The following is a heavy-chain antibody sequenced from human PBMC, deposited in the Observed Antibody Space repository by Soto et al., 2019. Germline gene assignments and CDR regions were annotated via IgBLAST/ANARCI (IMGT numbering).Heavy chain of an antibody. J-gene: IGHJ6*02. CDR1: GGTFSSYA. V-gene: IGHV1-69*12. Sequence: QVQLVQSGAEVKKPGSSVKVSCKASGGTFSSYAISWVRQAPGQGLEWMGGINPIFGTANYAQKFQGRVTITADESTSTAYMELSSLRSEDTAVYYCARVTVVPSLYYYYGMDVWGQGTTVTVSS. D-gene: IGHD2-15*01. CDR2: INPIFGTA. CDR3: ARVTVVPSLYYYYGMDV.